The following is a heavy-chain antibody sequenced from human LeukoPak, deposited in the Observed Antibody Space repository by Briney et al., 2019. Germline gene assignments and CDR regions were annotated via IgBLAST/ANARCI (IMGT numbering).Heavy chain of an antibody. CDR1: GGTFSSYA. CDR3: ARADYYYDSGGYYSSYFDY. Sequence: GASVKVSCKASGGTFSSYAISRVRQAPGQGLEWMGGIIPILGTANYAPKIQGRVTITADESTSTVYMELSSLRSEDTAVYYCARADYYYDSGGYYSSYFDYWGQGTLVTVSS. CDR2: IIPILGTA. J-gene: IGHJ4*02. D-gene: IGHD3-22*01. V-gene: IGHV1-69*13.